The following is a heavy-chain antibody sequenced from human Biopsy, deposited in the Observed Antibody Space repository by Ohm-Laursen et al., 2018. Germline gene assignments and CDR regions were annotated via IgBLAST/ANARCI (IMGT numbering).Heavy chain of an antibody. CDR1: GGSFNGYF. CDR2: ITQSGST. V-gene: IGHV4-34*01. Sequence: SETLSLTCAVYGGSFNGYFWSWIRQPPGKGLEWIGDITQSGSTNYSPSLKSRVTISVDTAKKQFLLSRRSVTAADTAVYYCARVPLPGIGAAYQGCFLYGMDVWGQGTTVSVSS. D-gene: IGHD6-13*01. CDR3: ARVPLPGIGAAYQGCFLYGMDV. J-gene: IGHJ6*02.